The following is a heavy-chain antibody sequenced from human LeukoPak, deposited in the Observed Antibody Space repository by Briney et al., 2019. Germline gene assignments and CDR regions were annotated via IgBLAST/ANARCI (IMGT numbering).Heavy chain of an antibody. CDR3: ARSMVRGGFYYFDY. CDR1: GFTFSSYS. J-gene: IGHJ4*02. D-gene: IGHD3-10*01. CDR2: ISSSSSYI. V-gene: IGHV3-21*01. Sequence: GGSLRLSCAASGFTFSSYSMNWVRQAPGKGLEWVSSISSSSSYIYYADSVKGRFTISRDNAKNSLYLQMNSLRAEDTAVYYCARSMVRGGFYYFDYWGQGTLVTVSS.